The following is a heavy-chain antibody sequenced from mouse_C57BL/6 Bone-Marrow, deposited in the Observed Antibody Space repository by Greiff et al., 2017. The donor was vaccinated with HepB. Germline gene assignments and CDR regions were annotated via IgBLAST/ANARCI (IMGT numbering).Heavy chain of an antibody. CDR2: IDPSDSYT. D-gene: IGHD1-1*01. J-gene: IGHJ2*01. CDR1: GYTFTSYW. V-gene: IGHV1-59*01. Sequence: QVQLQQPGAELVRPGPSVKLSCKASGYTFTSYWMHWVKQRPGQGLEWIGVIDPSDSYTNYNQKFKGKATLTVDTSSSTAYMQLSSLTSEDSAVYYCAGFITGYWGQGTTLTVSS. CDR3: AGFITGY.